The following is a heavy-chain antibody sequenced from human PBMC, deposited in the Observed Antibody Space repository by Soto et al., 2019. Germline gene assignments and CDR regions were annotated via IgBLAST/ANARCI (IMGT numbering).Heavy chain of an antibody. D-gene: IGHD6-6*01. Sequence: TLSLTCTVAGGSISSYYWSWIRQPPGKGLEWIGYIYYSGSTNYNPSLKSRVTISVDTSKNQFSLKLSSVTAADTAVYYCARALSSSSDEHWFDPWGQGTLVTVSS. V-gene: IGHV4-59*07. CDR1: GGSISSYY. CDR2: IYYSGST. J-gene: IGHJ5*02. CDR3: ARALSSSSDEHWFDP.